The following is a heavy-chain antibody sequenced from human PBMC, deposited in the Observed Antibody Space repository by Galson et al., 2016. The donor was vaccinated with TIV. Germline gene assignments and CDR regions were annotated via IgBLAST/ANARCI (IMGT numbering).Heavy chain of an antibody. V-gene: IGHV4-38-2*01. CDR3: VLEAYMYGWDS. J-gene: IGHJ4*02. D-gene: IGHD5-18*01. CDR1: GYSISSGYF. Sequence: ETLSLTCAVSGYSISSGYFWGWIRQSPGKGLEWVASISHSGNTYYNPSLNSRVAILVDTSKNEFSLRLTSIIAADTAIYYCVLEAYMYGWDSWGQRALVSVSS. CDR2: ISHSGNT.